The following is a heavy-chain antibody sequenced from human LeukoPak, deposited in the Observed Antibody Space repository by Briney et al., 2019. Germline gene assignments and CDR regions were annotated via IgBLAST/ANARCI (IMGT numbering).Heavy chain of an antibody. V-gene: IGHV4-61*01. D-gene: IGHD3-10*01. CDR3: ARGKGLWFGELLLPFDY. J-gene: IGHJ4*02. CDR1: GGSVSSGSYY. Sequence: SETLSLTCTVSGGSVSSGSYYWSWIRQPPGKGLEYIGYIYYSGSTDYNPSLKSRVTISVDTSKNQFSLKLSSVTAADTAVYYCARGKGLWFGELLLPFDYWGQGTLVTVSS. CDR2: IYYSGST.